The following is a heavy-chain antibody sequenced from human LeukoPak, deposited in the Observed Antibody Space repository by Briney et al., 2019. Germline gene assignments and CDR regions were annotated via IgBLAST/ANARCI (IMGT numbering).Heavy chain of an antibody. CDR3: ARGPFGTTVNY. V-gene: IGHV4-34*01. Sequence: SETLSLTCAVYGGSFSGYYWSWIRQPPGKGLEWIGEINHSGSTNYNPSLKSRVTISVDTSKNQFSLKLSSMTAADTAVYYCARGPFGTTVNYWGQGTLVTVSS. CDR1: GGSFSGYY. D-gene: IGHD4-17*01. CDR2: INHSGST. J-gene: IGHJ4*02.